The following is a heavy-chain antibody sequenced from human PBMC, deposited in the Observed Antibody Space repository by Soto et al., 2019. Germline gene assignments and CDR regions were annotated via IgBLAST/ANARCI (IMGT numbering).Heavy chain of an antibody. D-gene: IGHD3-10*01. Sequence: QVQPVQSGAEVKKPGSSVKVSCKASGGTFSSYAISWVRQAPGQGLEWMGGIIPIFGTANYAQKFQGRVTITADKSTSTAYMELSSLRSEDTAVYYCARGEGSGSTSWIWFDPWGQGTLVTVSS. CDR1: GGTFSSYA. J-gene: IGHJ5*02. CDR3: ARGEGSGSTSWIWFDP. CDR2: IIPIFGTA. V-gene: IGHV1-69*06.